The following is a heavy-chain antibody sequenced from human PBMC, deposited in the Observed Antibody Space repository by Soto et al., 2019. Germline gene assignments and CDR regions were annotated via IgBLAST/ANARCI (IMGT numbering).Heavy chain of an antibody. CDR1: GFTFSNAW. Sequence: PGGSLRLSCAASGFTFSNAWMNWVRQAPGKGLEWVGRIKSKTDGGTTDYAAPVKGRFTISRDDSKNTLYLQMNSLKTEDTAVYYCTTIHGDYYYYYGMDVWGQGTTVTVSS. V-gene: IGHV3-15*07. CDR3: TTIHGDYYYYYGMDV. J-gene: IGHJ6*02. CDR2: IKSKTDGGTT. D-gene: IGHD4-17*01.